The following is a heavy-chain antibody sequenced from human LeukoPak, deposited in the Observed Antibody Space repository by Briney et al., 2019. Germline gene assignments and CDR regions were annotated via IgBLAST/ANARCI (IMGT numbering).Heavy chain of an antibody. J-gene: IGHJ4*02. D-gene: IGHD2-8*02. Sequence: HPGGSLRLSCAASGFTFSTFAMIWVRQPPGEGLEWVSSIFPSGGEIHYADSVRGRFTISRDNSKSTLSLQMNSLRAEDTAIYYCATYRQVLLPFESWGQGTLVTVSS. CDR2: IFPSGGEI. CDR1: GFTFSTFA. V-gene: IGHV3-23*01. CDR3: ATYRQVLLPFES.